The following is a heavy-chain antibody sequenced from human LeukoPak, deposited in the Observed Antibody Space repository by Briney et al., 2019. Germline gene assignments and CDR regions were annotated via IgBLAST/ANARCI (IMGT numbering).Heavy chain of an antibody. V-gene: IGHV4-31*03. J-gene: IGHJ4*02. CDR1: GGSISSVGYY. D-gene: IGHD6-19*01. Sequence: SETLSLTCTVSGGSISSVGYYWSWIRQHPGKGLEWIGYIYSSGSTYYNPSLKSRVTISVDTSKNQFSLKLSSVTAADTAVYYCARNRMIAVAAHFDYWGQGTLVTVSS. CDR2: IYSSGST. CDR3: ARNRMIAVAAHFDY.